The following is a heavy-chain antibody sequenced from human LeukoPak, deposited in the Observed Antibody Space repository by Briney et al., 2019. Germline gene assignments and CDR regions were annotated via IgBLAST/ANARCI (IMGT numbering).Heavy chain of an antibody. CDR1: GGSFSGYY. CDR2: INHSGST. Sequence: PSETLSLTCAVYGGSFSGYYRSWIRQPPGKGLEWIGEINHSGSTNYNPSLKSRVTISVDTSKNQFSLKLSSVTAADTAVYYCARQGRWLQATDYWGQGTLVTVSS. D-gene: IGHD5-24*01. J-gene: IGHJ4*02. CDR3: ARQGRWLQATDY. V-gene: IGHV4-34*01.